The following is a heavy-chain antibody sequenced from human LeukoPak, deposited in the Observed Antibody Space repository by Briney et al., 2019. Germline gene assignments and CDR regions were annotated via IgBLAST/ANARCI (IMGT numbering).Heavy chain of an antibody. J-gene: IGHJ6*04. CDR1: GGSFSGYY. Sequence: SETLSLTCAVYGGSFSGYYWSRIRQSPGKGLEWIGEINHSGTTTYNPSLKSRVTMSVDTSNNQFALKLSSVTAADTAVYYCARLGLSNLDVWATGTTVTVSS. CDR3: ARLGLSNLDV. V-gene: IGHV4-34*01. CDR2: INHSGTT. D-gene: IGHD3-16*01.